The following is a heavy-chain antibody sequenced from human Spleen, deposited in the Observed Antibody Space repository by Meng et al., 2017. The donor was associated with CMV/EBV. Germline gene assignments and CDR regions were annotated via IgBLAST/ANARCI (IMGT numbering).Heavy chain of an antibody. CDR2: TTGSGGNT. D-gene: IGHD3-22*01. V-gene: IGHV3-23*01. Sequence: FTFDDYAMSWFRQAPGKGLEWVSATTGSGGNTYDADYVEGRFTISRDNSKSTLYLQMNSLRVEDTAVYYCAKEGVLGGNYDSRSYFDYWGQGTLVTVSS. J-gene: IGHJ4*02. CDR3: AKEGVLGGNYDSRSYFDY. CDR1: FTFDDYA.